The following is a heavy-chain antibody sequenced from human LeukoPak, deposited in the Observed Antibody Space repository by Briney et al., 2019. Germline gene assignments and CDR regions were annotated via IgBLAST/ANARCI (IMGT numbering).Heavy chain of an antibody. CDR1: GFTFTSYS. J-gene: IGHJ4*02. D-gene: IGHD6-13*01. CDR2: ISSRSTYI. CDR3: ARDLMGIAYRGAFYY. V-gene: IGHV3-21*04. Sequence: GGSLRLSYAPTGFTFTSYSMNWVRQAPGKGLEWVSSISSRSTYIYYADSVKGRFTISRDSAKNSLYLQMNSLRAEDTAVYYCARDLMGIAYRGAFYYWGQGTLVTVSS.